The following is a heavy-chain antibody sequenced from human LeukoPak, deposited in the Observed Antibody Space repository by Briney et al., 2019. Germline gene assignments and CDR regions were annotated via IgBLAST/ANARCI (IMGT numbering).Heavy chain of an antibody. D-gene: IGHD3-9*01. V-gene: IGHV3-30*18. CDR2: ISYDGSNK. CDR1: GFTFSSYG. CDR3: AKQGRDWLRDYYYYMDV. Sequence: GGSLRLSCAASGFTFSSYGMQWVRQAPGKGLEWVATISYDGSNKYYADSVKGRLTISRDNSKNTLYLQMNSLRAEDTAVYYCAKQGRDWLRDYYYYMDVWGKGTTVIISS. J-gene: IGHJ6*03.